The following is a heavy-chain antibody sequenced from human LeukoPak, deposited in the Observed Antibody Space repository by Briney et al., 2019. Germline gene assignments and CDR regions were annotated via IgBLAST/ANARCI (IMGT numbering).Heavy chain of an antibody. Sequence: GGSLRLSCAASGFTVSSNYMNWVRQAPGKGLEWVGRIKSKAYGGTIDYAAPVKGRYTISRDDSKNTLYLQMNSLKTEDTAVYYCTTDYGSSISSYYYYGMDVWGQGTTVTVSS. D-gene: IGHD2-21*01. V-gene: IGHV3-15*07. CDR2: IKSKAYGGTI. CDR3: TTDYGSSISSYYYYGMDV. J-gene: IGHJ6*02. CDR1: GFTVSSNY.